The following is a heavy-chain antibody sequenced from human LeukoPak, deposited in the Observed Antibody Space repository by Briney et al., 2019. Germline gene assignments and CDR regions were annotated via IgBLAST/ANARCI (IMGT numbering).Heavy chain of an antibody. J-gene: IGHJ4*02. CDR1: GFTFSSYG. V-gene: IGHV3-30*18. D-gene: IGHD6-13*01. CDR3: AKVGEQQLADY. CDR2: ISYDGSSK. Sequence: GGSLRLSCAASGFTFSSYGVHWVRQAPGKGLEWVAVISYDGSSKYYADSVKGRFTISRDSSKNTLYLQMNSLRGEDTAVYYCAKVGEQQLADYWGQGTLVTVSS.